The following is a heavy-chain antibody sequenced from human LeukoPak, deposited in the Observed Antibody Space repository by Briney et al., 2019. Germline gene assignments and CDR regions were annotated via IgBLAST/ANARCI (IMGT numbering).Heavy chain of an antibody. Sequence: PSETLSLTCTVSGRSVSSGSYYWSWIRQPPGKGLEWIGYIYYSGSTNYNPSLKSRVTISVDTSKNQFSLKLSSVTAADTAVYYCAREQHGSGSYYPKLFFDYWGQGTLVTVSS. CDR2: IYYSGST. CDR1: GRSVSSGSYY. D-gene: IGHD3-10*01. CDR3: AREQHGSGSYYPKLFFDY. V-gene: IGHV4-61*01. J-gene: IGHJ4*02.